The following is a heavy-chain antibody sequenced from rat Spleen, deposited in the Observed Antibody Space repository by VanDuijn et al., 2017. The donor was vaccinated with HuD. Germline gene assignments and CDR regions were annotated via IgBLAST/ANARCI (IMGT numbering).Heavy chain of an antibody. V-gene: IGHV5-25*01. J-gene: IGHJ1*01. CDR3: VRLLGAPDWYFDF. D-gene: IGHD5-1*01. Sequence: EVKLVESGGGLVQPGRSMKLSCAASGFTFSNYYMAWVRQAPTKGLEWVASISTGGGNAYYRDSVKGRFTISRDNAKSTLYLQMDSLRSEDTAIYYCVRLLGAPDWYFDFWGPGTMVTVSS. CDR2: ISTGGGNA. CDR1: GFTFSNYY.